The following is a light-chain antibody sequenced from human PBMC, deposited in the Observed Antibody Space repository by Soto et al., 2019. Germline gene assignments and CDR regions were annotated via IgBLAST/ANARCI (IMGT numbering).Light chain of an antibody. CDR2: AAS. J-gene: IGKJ3*01. CDR1: QTISTY. V-gene: IGKV1-39*01. CDR3: QQSYRAPLT. Sequence: DIQMTQSPSSLSASVGDRVTITCRASQTISTYLNWYQQKPGKAPKLLIHAASSVQSGVPSRFSGSVSGTDFTLTISSLQPEDFATYYCQQSYRAPLTFGPGTKVDIK.